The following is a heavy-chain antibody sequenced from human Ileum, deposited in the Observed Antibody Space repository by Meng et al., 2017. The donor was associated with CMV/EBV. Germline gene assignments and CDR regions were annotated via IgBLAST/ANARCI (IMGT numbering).Heavy chain of an antibody. D-gene: IGHD7-27*01. Sequence: ASVKVSCKASGYSFTSYYIHWVRQAPGQGLEYMGRVTPRGDNARYAQKFQGRLIVTRDTSTSTVHMELSSLRSEDTAVYYCARELTGGFFDYWGQGTLVTVSS. V-gene: IGHV1-46*01. CDR3: ARELTGGFFDY. CDR2: VTPRGDNA. J-gene: IGHJ4*02. CDR1: GYSFTSYY.